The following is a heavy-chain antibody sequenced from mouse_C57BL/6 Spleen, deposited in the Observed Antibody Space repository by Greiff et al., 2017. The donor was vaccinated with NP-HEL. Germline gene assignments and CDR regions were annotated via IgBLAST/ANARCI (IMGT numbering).Heavy chain of an antibody. Sequence: QVQLQQPGAELVMPGASVKLSCKASGYTFTSYWMHWVKQRPGQGLEWIGEIDPADSYTNYNQKFKGKSTLTVDKSSSTAYMQLSSLTSEDVAVYYCARGLLRVFDYWGQGTTLTVSS. CDR3: ARGLLRVFDY. CDR2: IDPADSYT. V-gene: IGHV1-69*01. J-gene: IGHJ2*01. D-gene: IGHD1-1*01. CDR1: GYTFTSYW.